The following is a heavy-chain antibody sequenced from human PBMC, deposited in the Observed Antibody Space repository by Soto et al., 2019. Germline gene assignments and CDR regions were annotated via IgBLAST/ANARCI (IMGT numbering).Heavy chain of an antibody. J-gene: IGHJ5*02. D-gene: IGHD6-13*01. CDR3: ARDRRQGIAAAGTRWFDP. CDR2: IYYSRST. CDR1: GGSVSSGSYY. V-gene: IGHV4-61*01. Sequence: SETLSLTCTVSGGSVSSGSYYWSWIRQPPGKGREWIGYIYYSRSTNYNPALKSRVTISVDTSKNQFSLKLSSVTAADTAVYYCARDRRQGIAAAGTRWFDPWGQGTLVTVSS.